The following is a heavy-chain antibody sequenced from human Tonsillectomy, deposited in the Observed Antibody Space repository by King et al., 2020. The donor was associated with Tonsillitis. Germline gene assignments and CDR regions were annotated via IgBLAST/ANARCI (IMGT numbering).Heavy chain of an antibody. CDR2: IWYDGSNK. CDR3: VIVLSGSDPDAFDV. Sequence: VQLVESGGGVVQPGRSLRLSCAASGFSFRTYGMHWVRQAPGKGLQWVAVIWYDGSNKFYEDSVRGRFTVSRDVSKNTLYLQMNSLRAEDTAMYYCVIVLSGSDPDAFDVWGQGTMVTVSS. D-gene: IGHD3-3*01. CDR1: GFSFRTYG. J-gene: IGHJ3*01. V-gene: IGHV3-33*08.